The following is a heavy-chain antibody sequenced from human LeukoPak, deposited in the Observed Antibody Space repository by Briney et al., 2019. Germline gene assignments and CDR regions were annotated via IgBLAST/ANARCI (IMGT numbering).Heavy chain of an antibody. D-gene: IGHD1-26*01. V-gene: IGHV1-8*01. J-gene: IGHJ4*02. CDR3: ARGRITVGATVY. CDR2: MNPNSGNT. Sequence: GASVKVSCKASGYTFTSYDINWVRQATGQGLEWMGWMNPNSGNTGYAQKFQGRVTMTRNTSISTAYMELSSLRSEDTAVYYCARGRITVGATVYWGPGTLVTVSS. CDR1: GYTFTSYD.